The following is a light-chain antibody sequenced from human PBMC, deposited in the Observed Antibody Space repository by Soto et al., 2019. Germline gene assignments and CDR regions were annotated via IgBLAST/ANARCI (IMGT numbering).Light chain of an antibody. V-gene: IGLV1-51*01. CDR1: SSNIGNNY. CDR2: DNN. J-gene: IGLJ2*01. CDR3: GTWDSSLSAEI. Sequence: QSVLTQPPSVSAAPGQMVTISCSGSSSNIGNNYVSWYRQLPGTAPKLLIYDNNKRPSGIPDRFSGSKSDTSATLGITGLQTGDEADYYCGTWDSSLSAEIFGGGTKLTVL.